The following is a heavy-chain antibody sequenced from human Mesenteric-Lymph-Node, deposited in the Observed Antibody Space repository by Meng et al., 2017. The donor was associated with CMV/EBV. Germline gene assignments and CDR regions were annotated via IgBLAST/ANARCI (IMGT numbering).Heavy chain of an antibody. J-gene: IGHJ4*02. CDR2: ISSSGSTM. V-gene: IGHV3-11*04. Sequence: GESLKISCAGSGFIFRDYYMTWIRQPPGKGLEWVSYISSSGSTMYYADSVKGRFTISRDNAKNSLYLQMNSLRAEDTAVYYCARLLGMPHWGQGTLVTVSS. CDR1: GFIFRDYY. D-gene: IGHD2-2*01. CDR3: ARLLGMPH.